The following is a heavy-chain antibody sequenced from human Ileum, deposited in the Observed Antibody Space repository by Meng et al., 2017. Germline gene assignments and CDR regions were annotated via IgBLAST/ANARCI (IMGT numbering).Heavy chain of an antibody. J-gene: IGHJ4*02. CDR1: GFTFSSYW. CDR2: IKTDGSAT. D-gene: IGHD3-10*01. CDR3: TRDRNYGSGSLD. V-gene: IGHV3-74*01. Sequence: GGSLRLSCAASGFTFSSYWMHWVRQVSGKGLVWVSGIKTDGSATTYADSVKGRFTISRDNAKNTLYLQMNSLRAEDTAVYYCTRDRNYGSGSLDWGQGTLVTVSS.